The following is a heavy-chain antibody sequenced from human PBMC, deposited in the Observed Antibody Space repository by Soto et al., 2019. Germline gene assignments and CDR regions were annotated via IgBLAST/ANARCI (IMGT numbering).Heavy chain of an antibody. Sequence: PSETLSLTCTVSGGSISSGGYYWSWIRQHPGKGLEWIGYIYYSGSTYYNPSLKSRVTISVDTSKNQFSLMLSSVTAADTAVYYCARDRLGSGSYLAFDPWGQGTLVTVSS. V-gene: IGHV4-31*03. CDR3: ARDRLGSGSYLAFDP. J-gene: IGHJ5*02. CDR2: IYYSGST. D-gene: IGHD3-10*01. CDR1: GGSISSGGYY.